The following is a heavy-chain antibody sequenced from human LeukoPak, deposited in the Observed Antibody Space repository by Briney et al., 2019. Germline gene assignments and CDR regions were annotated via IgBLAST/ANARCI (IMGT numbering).Heavy chain of an antibody. CDR1: GFTFSSYS. J-gene: IGHJ3*02. V-gene: IGHV3-7*01. D-gene: IGHD2-15*01. Sequence: GGSLRLSCAASGFTFSSYSMNWVRQAPGKGLEWVANIKQDGSEKYYVDSVKGRFTISRDNAKNSLYLQMNSLRAEDTAVYYCARGGSQRFDAFDIWGQGTMVTVSS. CDR2: IKQDGSEK. CDR3: ARGGSQRFDAFDI.